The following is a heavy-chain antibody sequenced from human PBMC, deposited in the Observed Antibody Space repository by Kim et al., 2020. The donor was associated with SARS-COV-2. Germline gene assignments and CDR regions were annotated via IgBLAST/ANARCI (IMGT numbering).Heavy chain of an antibody. Sequence: GGSLRLSCAASGFTVSSNYMSWVRQAPGKGLEWVSVIYSGGSTYYADSVKGRFTISRHNSKNTLYLQMNSLRAEDTAVYYCARGLVVVAHDAFDIWGQGTMVTVSS. J-gene: IGHJ3*02. CDR3: ARGLVVVAHDAFDI. D-gene: IGHD2-15*01. CDR2: IYSGGST. CDR1: GFTVSSNY. V-gene: IGHV3-53*04.